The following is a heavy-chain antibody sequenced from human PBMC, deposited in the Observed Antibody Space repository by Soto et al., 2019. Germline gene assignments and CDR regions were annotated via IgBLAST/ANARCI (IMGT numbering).Heavy chain of an antibody. J-gene: IGHJ4*02. Sequence: AASVKVSCKASGYTFTSYGISWVRQAPGQGLEWMGWISAYNGNTNYAQKLQGRVTMTTDTSTSTAYMELRSLRSDDTAVYYCARIDYYDSSGYYPDFDYWGQGTLVTVSS. CDR2: ISAYNGNT. V-gene: IGHV1-18*01. CDR1: GYTFTSYG. CDR3: ARIDYYDSSGYYPDFDY. D-gene: IGHD3-22*01.